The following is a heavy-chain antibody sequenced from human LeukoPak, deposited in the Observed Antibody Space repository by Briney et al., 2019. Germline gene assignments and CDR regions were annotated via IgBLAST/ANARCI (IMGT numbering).Heavy chain of an antibody. V-gene: IGHV4-59*12. CDR3: ARSVATTYAGYYYYYMDV. CDR1: GGSISSYY. Sequence: SETLSLTCTVSGGSISSYYWSWIRQPPGKGLEWIGYIYYSGSTNYNPSLKSRVTISVDTSKNQFSLKLSSVTAADTAVYYCARSVATTYAGYYYYYMDVWGKGTMVTVSS. D-gene: IGHD5-12*01. CDR2: IYYSGST. J-gene: IGHJ6*03.